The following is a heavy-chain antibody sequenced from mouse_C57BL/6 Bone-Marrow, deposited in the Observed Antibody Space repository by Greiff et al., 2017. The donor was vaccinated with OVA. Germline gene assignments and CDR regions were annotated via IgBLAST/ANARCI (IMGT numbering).Heavy chain of an antibody. D-gene: IGHD2-3*01. CDR3: ASYLSSFAY. CDR2: IYPGDGDT. CDR1: GYAFSSSW. V-gene: IGHV1-82*01. Sequence: VQLQQSGPELVKPGASVKISCKASGYAFSSSWMNWVKQRPGKGLEWIGRIYPGDGDTNYNGKFKGKATLTADKSSSTAYMQLSSLTSEDSAVYCCASYLSSFAYWGQGTLVTVSA. J-gene: IGHJ3*01.